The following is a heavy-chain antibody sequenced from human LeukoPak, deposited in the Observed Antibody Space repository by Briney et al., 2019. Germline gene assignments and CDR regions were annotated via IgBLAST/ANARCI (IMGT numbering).Heavy chain of an antibody. J-gene: IGHJ4*02. CDR2: IYYSGST. D-gene: IGHD6-19*01. CDR3: ARMSKAIAVAGTIDY. CDR1: GGSISSYY. Sequence: PSETLSLTCTVSGGSISSYYWSWIRQPPGKGLEWIGYIYYSGSTNYNPSLKSRVTISVDTSKSQFSLKLSSVTAADTAVYYCARMSKAIAVAGTIDYWGQGALVTVSS. V-gene: IGHV4-59*01.